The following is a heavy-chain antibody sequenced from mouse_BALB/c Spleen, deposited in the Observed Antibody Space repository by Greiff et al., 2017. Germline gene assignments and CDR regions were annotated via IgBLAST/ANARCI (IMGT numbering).Heavy chain of an antibody. CDR2: ISYSGST. CDR3: ARGVYYPYWYFDV. V-gene: IGHV3-2*02. CDR1: GYSITSDYA. Sequence: EVQLQQSGPGLVKPYQSLSLTCTVTGYSITSDYAWNWIRQFPGNKLEWMGYISYSGSTSYNPSLKSRISITRDTSKNQFFLQLNSVTTEDTATYYCARGVYYPYWYFDVWGAGTTVTVSS. J-gene: IGHJ1*01. D-gene: IGHD2-1*01.